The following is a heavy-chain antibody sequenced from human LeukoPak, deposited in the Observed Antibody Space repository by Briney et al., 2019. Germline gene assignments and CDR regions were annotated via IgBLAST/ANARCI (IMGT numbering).Heavy chain of an antibody. D-gene: IGHD5-18*01. Sequence: PGGSLRLSCAASGFTFSSYGMHWVRQAPGKGLEWVAFIRYGGSNKYYADSVKGRFTISRDNSKNTLYLQMNSLRAEDTAVYYCAMGRDTAMAKDYWGQGTLVTVSS. CDR2: IRYGGSNK. CDR3: AMGRDTAMAKDY. J-gene: IGHJ4*02. CDR1: GFTFSSYG. V-gene: IGHV3-30*02.